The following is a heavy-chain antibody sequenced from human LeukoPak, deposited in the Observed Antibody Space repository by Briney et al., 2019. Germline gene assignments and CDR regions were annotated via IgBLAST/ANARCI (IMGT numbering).Heavy chain of an antibody. V-gene: IGHV1-69*05. Sequence: GPSVKVSCKASGGTFSSYTISWVRQAPGQGLEWMGRIIPIFGTANYAQKFQGRVTITTDESTRTAYMELSSLRSEDTAVYYCGRDALDVVVVAATFGLNWFDPWGQGTLVTVSS. D-gene: IGHD2-15*01. CDR1: GGTFSSYT. CDR2: IIPIFGTA. CDR3: GRDALDVVVVAATFGLNWFDP. J-gene: IGHJ5*02.